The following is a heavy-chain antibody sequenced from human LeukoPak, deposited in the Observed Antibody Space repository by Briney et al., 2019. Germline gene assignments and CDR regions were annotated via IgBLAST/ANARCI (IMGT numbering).Heavy chain of an antibody. Sequence: PGGSLRLPCAASGFTFTNYAMSWVRQAPGKGLEWVSTSGSGGSPFYADSVKGRFTISRDNSRNTLYLQMNSLRVEDTAVYYCAKGGSGWYPGFDYWGQGILVTVSS. CDR1: GFTFTNYA. J-gene: IGHJ4*02. D-gene: IGHD6-19*01. V-gene: IGHV3-23*01. CDR2: SGSGGSP. CDR3: AKGGSGWYPGFDY.